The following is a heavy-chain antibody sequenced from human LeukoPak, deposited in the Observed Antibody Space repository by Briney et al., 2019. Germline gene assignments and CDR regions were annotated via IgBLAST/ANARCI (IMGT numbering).Heavy chain of an antibody. V-gene: IGHV3-23*01. CDR2: ISDSGGST. Sequence: GGSLRLSCAASGFTFSNYAVSWVRQAPGKGLAWVSAISDSGGSTQYADSVKGRFTISRDNSRNTLYLQINSLKTEDTAVYYCTTDPRTWYIHYWGQGTLVTVSS. CDR1: GFTFSNYA. CDR3: TTDPRTWYIHY. J-gene: IGHJ4*02. D-gene: IGHD6-13*01.